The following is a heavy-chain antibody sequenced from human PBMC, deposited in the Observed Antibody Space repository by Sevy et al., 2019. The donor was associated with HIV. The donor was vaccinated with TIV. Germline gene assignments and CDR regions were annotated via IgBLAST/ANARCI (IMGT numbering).Heavy chain of an antibody. Sequence: GGSLRLSCVASRFTFSSDSMNWVRQAPGKGLEWVSSIRSSSSYIYYADSVKGRFSISRDNAKKSLYLQMNSLRVEDTAVYYCARDRDGSGSSGGYGMDVWGQGTTVTVSS. CDR3: ARDRDGSGSSGGYGMDV. D-gene: IGHD3-10*01. CDR1: RFTFSSDS. V-gene: IGHV3-21*01. CDR2: IRSSSSYI. J-gene: IGHJ6*02.